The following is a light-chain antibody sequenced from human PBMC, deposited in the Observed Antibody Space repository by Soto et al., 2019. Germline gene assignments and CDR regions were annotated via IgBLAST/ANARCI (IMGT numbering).Light chain of an antibody. Sequence: ELVMTQTPATLSVSPGERPTLSCRASQSVSTNLAWYQQKPGQAPRLLIYGASTRATGIPARFSGSGSGREFTLTIRRLQSEDFAVDYCKNYNNWPPWTFGQGTKVEVK. J-gene: IGKJ1*01. V-gene: IGKV3D-15*01. CDR1: QSVSTN. CDR2: GAS. CDR3: KNYNNWPPWT.